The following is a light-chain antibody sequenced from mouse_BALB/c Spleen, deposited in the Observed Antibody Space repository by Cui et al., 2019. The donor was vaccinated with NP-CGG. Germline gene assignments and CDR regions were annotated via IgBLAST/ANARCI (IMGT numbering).Light chain of an antibody. Sequence: VVTQEFALTTSPGETVTLTCRSNTGAVTTSNYANWVQEKPDHLFTGLIGGTNNRAPGVPARFSGSLIGDKAALTITGAQTEDEAIYFCALWYSNHWVFGGGTKLTVL. V-gene: IGLV1*01. CDR1: TGAVTTSNY. J-gene: IGLJ1*01. CDR3: ALWYSNHWV. CDR2: GTN.